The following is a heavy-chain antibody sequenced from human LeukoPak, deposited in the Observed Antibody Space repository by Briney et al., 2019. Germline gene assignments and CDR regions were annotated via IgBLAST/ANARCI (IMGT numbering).Heavy chain of an antibody. J-gene: IGHJ4*02. CDR3: AKGGDVLRYIDWLSKVYFDY. CDR2: ISGSGGST. CDR1: GFTFSSYA. Sequence: GGSLRLSCAASGFTFSSYAMSWVRQAPGKGLEWVSAISGSGGSTYYADSVKGQFTISRDNSKNTLYLQMNSLRAEDTAVYYCAKGGDVLRYIDWLSKVYFDYWGQGTLVTVSS. V-gene: IGHV3-23*01. D-gene: IGHD3-9*01.